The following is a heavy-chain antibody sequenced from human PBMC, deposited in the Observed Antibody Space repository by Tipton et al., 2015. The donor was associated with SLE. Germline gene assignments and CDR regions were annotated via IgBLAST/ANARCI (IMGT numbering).Heavy chain of an antibody. V-gene: IGHV4-59*11. CDR2: IYHSGST. CDR1: GGSISGHY. J-gene: IGHJ6*02. D-gene: IGHD6-19*01. CDR3: ARDSDLVSRWGYGIDV. Sequence: TLSLTCTVSGGSISGHYWSWIRQTPGKGLEWIAYIYHSGSTNYNPSLKSRVTISVDTSKNQFSLRLSSVTAADTAVYYCARDSDLVSRWGYGIDVWGQGTTVAVSS.